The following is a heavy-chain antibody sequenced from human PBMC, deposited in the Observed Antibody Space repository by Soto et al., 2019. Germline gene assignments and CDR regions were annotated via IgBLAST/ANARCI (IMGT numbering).Heavy chain of an antibody. V-gene: IGHV3-48*01. Sequence: GGSLRLSCAASGFTFSSYSMNWVRQAPGKGLEWVSYISSSSSAIYYADSVKGRFTISRDNAKNSLYLQMNSLRAEDTAVYYCAGNGYCSGGSCYSAPLYYYYYMDVWGKGTTVTVSS. CDR3: AGNGYCSGGSCYSAPLYYYYYMDV. J-gene: IGHJ6*03. D-gene: IGHD2-15*01. CDR1: GFTFSSYS. CDR2: ISSSSSAI.